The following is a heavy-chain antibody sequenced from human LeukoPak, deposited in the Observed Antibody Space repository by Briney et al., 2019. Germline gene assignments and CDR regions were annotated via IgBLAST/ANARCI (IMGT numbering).Heavy chain of an antibody. Sequence: ASVKVSCKASGYIFSNYGISWVRQAPGQGLEWMGWISAYNGNTNYAQKLQGRVTMTTDTSTSTAYMELRSLRSDDTAVYYCARDLLNYYGSGSRPTGYWGQGTLVTVSS. CDR1: GYIFSNYG. J-gene: IGHJ4*02. V-gene: IGHV1-18*01. CDR3: ARDLLNYYGSGSRPTGY. D-gene: IGHD3-10*01. CDR2: ISAYNGNT.